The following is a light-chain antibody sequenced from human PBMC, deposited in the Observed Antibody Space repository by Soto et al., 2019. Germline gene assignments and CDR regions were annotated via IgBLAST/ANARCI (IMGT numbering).Light chain of an antibody. CDR1: QSVSSN. V-gene: IGKV3-15*01. Sequence: EIVMTQSPATLSVSPGERATLSCRASQSVSSNLAWYQQKPGQAPRLLIYGASTRATGIPARFSGSGSGTEFTITISSLQSEDFAVYYCQQYNNWRGITFGPGTTVDLK. CDR3: QQYNNWRGIT. CDR2: GAS. J-gene: IGKJ3*01.